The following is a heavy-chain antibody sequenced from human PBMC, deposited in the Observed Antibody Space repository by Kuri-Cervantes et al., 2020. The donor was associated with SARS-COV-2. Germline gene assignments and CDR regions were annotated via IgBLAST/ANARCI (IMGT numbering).Heavy chain of an antibody. CDR3: ARGNLALGYGDFPFDY. D-gene: IGHD4-17*01. J-gene: IGHJ4*02. CDR1: GGSISSGSYY. V-gene: IGHV4-61*02. Sequence: SETLSLTCTVSGGSISSGSYYWSWIRQPAGKGLEWIGRTHSTVSPRYNPSLKSRVTMSVDTSKNQFSLKLSSVTAADTAVYYCARGNLALGYGDFPFDYWGQGIVVTVSS. CDR2: THSTVSP.